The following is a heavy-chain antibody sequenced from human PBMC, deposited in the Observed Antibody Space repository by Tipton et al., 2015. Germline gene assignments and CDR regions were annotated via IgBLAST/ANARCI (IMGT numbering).Heavy chain of an antibody. CDR2: ISHSGNT. D-gene: IGHD2-2*01. Sequence: TLSLTCTVSGGSVNSNTNYWSRIRQPPGKGLEWIGYISHSGNTKYNPSLKSRLTMSVDTSINQFSLKLNSVTAADTAVFYCARYEVEVDAFDIWGQGTMVTVSS. J-gene: IGHJ3*02. V-gene: IGHV4-61*01. CDR3: ARYEVEVDAFDI. CDR1: GGSVNSNTNY.